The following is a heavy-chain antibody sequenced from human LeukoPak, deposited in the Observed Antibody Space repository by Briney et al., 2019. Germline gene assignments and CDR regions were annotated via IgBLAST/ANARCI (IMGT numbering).Heavy chain of an antibody. CDR1: GGSISTYY. CDR3: ATVGVFDY. J-gene: IGHJ4*02. Sequence: PSETLSLTCTVSGGSISTYYWGWIRQPPGKGLEWIGSIYYSGTTNYNPSLKSRVTISVDTSKNKFSLKLSSVTAADTAVYYCATVGVFDYWGQGTLVTVSS. CDR2: IYYSGTT. V-gene: IGHV4-39*01. D-gene: IGHD1-26*01.